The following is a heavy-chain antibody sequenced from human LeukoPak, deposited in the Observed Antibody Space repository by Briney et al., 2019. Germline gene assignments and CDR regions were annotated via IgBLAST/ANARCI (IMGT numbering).Heavy chain of an antibody. J-gene: IGHJ4*02. V-gene: IGHV6-1*01. CDR1: GDIVSSNNGA. Sequence: SQTLSLTCALSGDIVSSNNGAWHWIRQSPSRGLEWLGRTYYRSKLYNDYAGSLMSRITISPDTSKNQFSLQVYSVTPEDTAVYYCARDVGTTGWHTYDFWGQGTLVTVSS. CDR3: ARDVGTTGWHTYDF. D-gene: IGHD3-9*01. CDR2: TYYRSKLYN.